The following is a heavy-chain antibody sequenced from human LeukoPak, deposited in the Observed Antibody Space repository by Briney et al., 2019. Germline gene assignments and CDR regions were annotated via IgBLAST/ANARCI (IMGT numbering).Heavy chain of an antibody. CDR1: GYTFTSYY. Sequence: ASVKVSCKASGYTFTSYYINWVRQATGQGLEWMGWMNPNSGNTGYAQKFQGRVTMTRNTSISTAYMELSSLRSEDTAVYYCARASAEQWLVTHAEYFQHWGQGTLVTVSS. D-gene: IGHD6-19*01. J-gene: IGHJ1*01. CDR3: ARASAEQWLVTHAEYFQH. V-gene: IGHV1-8*01. CDR2: MNPNSGNT.